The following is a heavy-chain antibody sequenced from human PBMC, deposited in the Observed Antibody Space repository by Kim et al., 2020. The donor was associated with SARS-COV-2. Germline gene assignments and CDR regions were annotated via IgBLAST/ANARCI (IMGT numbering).Heavy chain of an antibody. V-gene: IGHV3-9*01. CDR1: GFTFDDYA. Sequence: GGSLRLSCTASGFTFDDYAMHWVRQIPGKGLEWVSGISWNSGNVAYADSVKGRFTVSRDNGKNSLFLQLESLRTKDTAVYYCAKDSSSGGRSHFASWAPGPAVSVSS. D-gene: IGHD3-22*01. CDR3: AKDSSSGGRSHFAS. CDR2: ISWNSGNV. J-gene: IGHJ1*01.